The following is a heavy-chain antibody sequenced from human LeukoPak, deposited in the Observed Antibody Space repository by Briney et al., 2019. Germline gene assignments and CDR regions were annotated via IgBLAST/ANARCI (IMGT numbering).Heavy chain of an antibody. CDR2: IYHSGST. J-gene: IGHJ4*02. Sequence: SETLSLTCTVSGYSISSGYYWGWIRQPPGKGLEWIGSIYHSGSTYYNPSLKSRVTISVDTSKNQFSLKLSSVTAADTAVYYCARVGKVYDILTGYSHSYFDDWGQGTLVTVSS. D-gene: IGHD3-9*01. CDR1: GYSISSGYY. V-gene: IGHV4-38-2*02. CDR3: ARVGKVYDILTGYSHSYFDD.